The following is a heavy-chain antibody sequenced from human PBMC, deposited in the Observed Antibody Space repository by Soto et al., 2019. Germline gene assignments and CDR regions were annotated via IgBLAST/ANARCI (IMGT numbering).Heavy chain of an antibody. CDR2: IYYSGST. V-gene: IGHV4-39*02. CDR1: GGSISSTNYY. Sequence: SETLSLTCTVSGGSISSTNYYWGWIRQPPGKGLEWIGYIYYSGSTYYNPSLKSRVSISVDTSKNQFSLKLSSVTAADTAVYYCAREDSYGIYGMDVWGQGTTVTVSS. D-gene: IGHD5-18*01. CDR3: AREDSYGIYGMDV. J-gene: IGHJ6*02.